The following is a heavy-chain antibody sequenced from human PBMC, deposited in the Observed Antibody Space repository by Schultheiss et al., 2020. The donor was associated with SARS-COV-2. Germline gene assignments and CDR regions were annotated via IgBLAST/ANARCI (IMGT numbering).Heavy chain of an antibody. CDR1: GFTFSNAW. V-gene: IGHV3-15*07. CDR2: IQSKNDGGTT. Sequence: GGSLRLSCAASGFTFSNAWMNWVRQAPGKGLEWVGRIQSKNDGGTTDYAAPVKGRFTISRDDSKNTLYLQMFSLKTEDTAVYYCTTNWGFDYWGQGTRVTVSS. CDR3: TTNWGFDY. D-gene: IGHD7-27*01. J-gene: IGHJ4*02.